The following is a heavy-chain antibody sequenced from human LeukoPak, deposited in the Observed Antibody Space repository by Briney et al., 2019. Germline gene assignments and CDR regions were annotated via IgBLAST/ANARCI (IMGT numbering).Heavy chain of an antibody. CDR1: GGTFSSYA. CDR2: IIPIFGTA. D-gene: IGHD2-15*01. Sequence: ASVKVSCKASGGTFSSYAISWVRQAPGQGLEWMGGIIPIFGTANYAQKFQGGATITADKSTSTAYMELSSLRSEDTAVYYCAVVVAETPPVSEYYFDYWGQGTLVTVSS. J-gene: IGHJ4*02. V-gene: IGHV1-69*06. CDR3: AVVVAETPPVSEYYFDY.